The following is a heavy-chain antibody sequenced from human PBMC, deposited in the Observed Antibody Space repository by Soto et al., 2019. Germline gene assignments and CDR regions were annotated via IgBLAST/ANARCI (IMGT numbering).Heavy chain of an antibody. CDR3: LVDFWSGYSQDYYYGMDV. Sequence: SETLSLTCTVSGGSISSSSYYWGWIRQPPGKGLEWIGSIYYSGSTYYNPSLKSRVTISVDTSKNQFSLKLSSVTAADTAVYYCLVDFWSGYSQDYYYGMDVWGQGTTVTVSS. CDR1: GGSISSSSYY. CDR2: IYYSGST. D-gene: IGHD3-3*01. V-gene: IGHV4-39*01. J-gene: IGHJ6*02.